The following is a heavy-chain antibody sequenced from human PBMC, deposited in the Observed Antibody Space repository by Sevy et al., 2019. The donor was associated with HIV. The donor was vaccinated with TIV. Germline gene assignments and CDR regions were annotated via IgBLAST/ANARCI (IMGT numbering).Heavy chain of an antibody. D-gene: IGHD3-10*01. Sequence: GGSLRLSCAVSGFTFGSYGMHWVRQAPGKGLEWVAVVSYDGSKKYHANSVKGRFTISRDNSKNTLFLQMNSLRDEDTAVYFCAKSRRLYYGSGTGGDSLDIWGQGTMVTVSS. CDR3: AKSRRLYYGSGTGGDSLDI. J-gene: IGHJ6*02. CDR1: GFTFGSYG. V-gene: IGHV3-30*18. CDR2: VSYDGSKK.